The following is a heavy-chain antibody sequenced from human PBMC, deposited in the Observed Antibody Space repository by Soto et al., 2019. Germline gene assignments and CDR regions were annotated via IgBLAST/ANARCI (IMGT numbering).Heavy chain of an antibody. CDR2: IYYSGST. CDR3: ARAAALYNLDY. Sequence: SETLSLTCTVSGGSISSGGYYWSWIRQHPGKGLEWIGYIYYSGSTYYNPSLKSLVTIFLDTFKNHFSLKLSSLFAADTAVYYCARAAALYNLDYWGQGTLVTVSS. J-gene: IGHJ4*02. CDR1: GGSISSGGYY. D-gene: IGHD1-1*01. V-gene: IGHV4-31*01.